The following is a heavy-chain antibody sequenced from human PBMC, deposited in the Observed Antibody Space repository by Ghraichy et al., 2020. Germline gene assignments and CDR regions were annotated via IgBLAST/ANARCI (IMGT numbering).Heavy chain of an antibody. V-gene: IGHV4-34*01. CDR2: INHSGST. Sequence: SETLSLTCAVYGGSISGYFWYWIRLPPGLGLELMGEINHSGSTRYNSSLNSRVTISVATSKSQFSLRLSSVTAAATGVYYCARFSLRGRRDFGMDVWGQGTAVTVSS. J-gene: IGHJ6*02. D-gene: IGHD3-10*01. CDR3: ARFSLRGRRDFGMDV. CDR1: GGSISGYF.